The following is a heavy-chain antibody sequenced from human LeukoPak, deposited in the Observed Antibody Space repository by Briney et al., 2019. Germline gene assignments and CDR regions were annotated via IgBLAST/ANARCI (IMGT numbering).Heavy chain of an antibody. V-gene: IGHV4-34*01. D-gene: IGHD6-13*01. CDR1: GGSFSGYY. CDR3: ARARRRIAAGTQHWFDP. CDR2: INHSGST. Sequence: SETLSLTCAVYGGSFSGYYWSWIRQPPGKGLEWIGEINHSGSTNYNPSLRSRVTISVDTSKNQFSLKLSSVTAADTAVYYCARARRRIAAGTQHWFDPWGQGTLVTVSS. J-gene: IGHJ5*02.